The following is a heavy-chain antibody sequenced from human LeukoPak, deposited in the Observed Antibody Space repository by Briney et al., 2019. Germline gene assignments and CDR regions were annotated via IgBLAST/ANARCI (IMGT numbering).Heavy chain of an antibody. CDR2: IYYSGST. D-gene: IGHD3-22*01. J-gene: IGHJ3*02. CDR3: ARRYYYENAFDI. Sequence: NPSETLSLTCAVYGGSFSSYYWSWIRQPPGKGLEWIGYIYYSGSTNYNPSLKSRVTISVDRSKNQFSLRLRSVTAADTAVYYCARRYYYENAFDIWGQGTMVTVSS. CDR1: GGSFSSYY. V-gene: IGHV4-59*08.